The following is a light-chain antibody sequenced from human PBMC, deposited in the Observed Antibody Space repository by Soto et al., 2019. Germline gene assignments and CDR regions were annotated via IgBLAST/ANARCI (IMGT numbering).Light chain of an antibody. CDR2: GAS. Sequence: ETVMTQSPATLSVSPGDRATLSCRASQSVNSRIAWYQQKPGQAPRLLIYGASTRATWIPARFSGSGSGAEFTLTLASLQSEDFAVYYCQQYNDWSRRMLGQGTKVE. V-gene: IGKV3-15*01. J-gene: IGKJ1*01. CDR3: QQYNDWSRRM. CDR1: QSVNSR.